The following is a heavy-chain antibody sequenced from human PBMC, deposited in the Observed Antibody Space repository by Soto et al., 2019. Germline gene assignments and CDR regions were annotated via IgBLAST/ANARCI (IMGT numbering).Heavy chain of an antibody. J-gene: IGHJ6*02. Sequence: QVQLVQSGAEVKKPGSSVKVSCKASGGTFSSYAISWVRQAPGQGLEWMGGVIPIFGTANYAQKFQGRVTITADESTSTAYMELSRLRSEATAVDYGATRIAPAGRGYYYYGIDVWGQGTTVTVS. D-gene: IGHD6-13*01. CDR3: ATRIAPAGRGYYYYGIDV. CDR1: GGTFSSYA. CDR2: VIPIFGTA. V-gene: IGHV1-69*01.